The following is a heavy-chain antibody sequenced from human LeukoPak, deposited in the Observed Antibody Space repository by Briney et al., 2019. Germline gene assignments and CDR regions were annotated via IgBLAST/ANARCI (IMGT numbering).Heavy chain of an antibody. Sequence: PSQTLSLTCTVSGGSISSSGYYWTWIRQLSGKGLEWIGYIHHSGSTDYNPSLRSRVTISGDTSKNQFSLKLNSVTAADTAVYYCASGNGYYYRYFDNWGQGTLLTVSS. D-gene: IGHD3-10*01. J-gene: IGHJ4*02. CDR2: IHHSGST. CDR3: ASGNGYYYRYFDN. CDR1: GGSISSSGYY. V-gene: IGHV4-31*03.